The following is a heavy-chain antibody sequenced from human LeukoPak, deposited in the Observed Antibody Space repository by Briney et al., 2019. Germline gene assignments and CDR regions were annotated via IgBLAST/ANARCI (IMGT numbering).Heavy chain of an antibody. V-gene: IGHV3-30*18. CDR2: ISYDGSNK. D-gene: IGHD5-18*01. Sequence: GGSLRLSCAASGFTFSSYGMHWVRQAPGKGLEWVAVISYDGSNKYYADSVKGRFTISRDNSKNTLYLQMNSLRAEDTAVYYCAKGSRGYSYGYRVVYYYYYYGMDVWGQGTTVTVSS. J-gene: IGHJ6*02. CDR3: AKGSRGYSYGYRVVYYYYYYGMDV. CDR1: GFTFSSYG.